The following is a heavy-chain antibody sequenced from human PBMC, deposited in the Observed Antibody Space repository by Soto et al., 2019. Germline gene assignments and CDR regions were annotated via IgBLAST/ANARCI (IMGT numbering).Heavy chain of an antibody. D-gene: IGHD6-6*01. V-gene: IGHV3-23*01. CDR1: GFCFSNYA. J-gene: IGHJ4*02. Sequence: GGSLRLSCAVSGFCFSNYAMTWVRQAPGKGLEWVSAISGGGSNTFYADSVKGRFTISRDNSRKTLYLQMTSLRAEDAAVYYCAKFSATSVYDISSAPDYWGQGTLVTVSS. CDR3: AKFSATSVYDISSAPDY. CDR2: ISGGGSNT.